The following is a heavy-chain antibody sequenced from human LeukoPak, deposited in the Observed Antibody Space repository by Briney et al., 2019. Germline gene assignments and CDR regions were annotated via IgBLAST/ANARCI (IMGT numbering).Heavy chain of an antibody. D-gene: IGHD3-10*01. J-gene: IGHJ6*02. Sequence: WASVKVSCTASGYTFTDYYIHWMRQAPGPGLEWMGWINPNSGDTKYAQKFRGTVTMIRETSISTAYMELSRLRSDAPAVYFCAREGDNMNAGSVTYRGGMDVWGQGTTVTVSS. CDR1: GYTFTDYY. CDR2: INPNSGDT. CDR3: AREGDNMNAGSVTYRGGMDV. V-gene: IGHV1-2*02.